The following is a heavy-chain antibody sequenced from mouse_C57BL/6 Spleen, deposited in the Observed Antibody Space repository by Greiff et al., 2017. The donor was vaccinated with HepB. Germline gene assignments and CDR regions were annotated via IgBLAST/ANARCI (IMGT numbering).Heavy chain of an antibody. CDR3: ARMGYYGSSYDYYAMDY. V-gene: IGHV1-69*01. D-gene: IGHD1-1*01. CDR2: IDPSDSYT. CDR1: GYTFTSYW. J-gene: IGHJ4*01. Sequence: QVQLQQPGAELVMPGASVKLSCKASGYTFTSYWMHWVKQRPGQGLEWIGEIDPSDSYTNYNQKFKGKSTLTVDKSSSTAYMQLSSLTSEDSAVYYCARMGYYGSSYDYYAMDYWGQGTSVTVSS.